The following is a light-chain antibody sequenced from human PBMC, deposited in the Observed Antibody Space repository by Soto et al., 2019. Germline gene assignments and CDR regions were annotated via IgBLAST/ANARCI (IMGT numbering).Light chain of an antibody. CDR2: GAF. CDR1: QSVNSN. V-gene: IGKV3-15*01. Sequence: IVMWQSPATLSVSPGERDSHFCRASQSVNSNLAWYQQKPGQAPRLLMYGAFKRATNVPARFSGSGSGTQFTLTIRSLQSEDSAVYYCQQYNNWPPYTLGQGTKVDIK. CDR3: QQYNNWPPYT. J-gene: IGKJ2*01.